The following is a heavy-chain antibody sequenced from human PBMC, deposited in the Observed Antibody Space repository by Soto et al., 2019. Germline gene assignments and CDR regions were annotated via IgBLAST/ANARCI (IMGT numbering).Heavy chain of an antibody. Sequence: QVQLQESGPGLVKPSGTLSLTFAVSSGSISSSNWWSWVRQPPGKGLEWIGEIYHSGSTNYNPSLKSRVTISVDKYKNQFSLKLSSVTAADTAVYYCAREGGYSNYWALDYWGQGTLVTVSS. D-gene: IGHD4-4*01. J-gene: IGHJ4*02. CDR1: SGSISSSNW. CDR3: AREGGYSNYWALDY. CDR2: IYHSGST. V-gene: IGHV4-4*02.